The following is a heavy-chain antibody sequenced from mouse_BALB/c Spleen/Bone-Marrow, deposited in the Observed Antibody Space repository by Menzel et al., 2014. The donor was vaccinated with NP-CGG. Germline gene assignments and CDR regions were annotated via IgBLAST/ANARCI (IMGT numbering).Heavy chain of an antibody. J-gene: IGHJ3*01. D-gene: IGHD3-2*01. CDR1: GFSLTSYG. CDR3: ARALDSSGYGFAY. V-gene: IGHV2-9*02. Sequence: VQLQQSGPGLVAPSQSLSITCTVSGFSLTSYGVHWVRQPPGKSLEWLGVIWAGGSTNYNSALMSRLSISKDNSKSQVFLKMNSLQTDDTAMYYCARALDSSGYGFAYWGQGTLVTVSA. CDR2: IWAGGST.